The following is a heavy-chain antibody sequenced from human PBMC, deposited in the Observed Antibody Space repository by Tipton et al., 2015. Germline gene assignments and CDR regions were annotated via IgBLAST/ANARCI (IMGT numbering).Heavy chain of an antibody. D-gene: IGHD4-23*01. CDR1: GGSVTSGSYY. CDR2: ISYTETS. J-gene: IGHJ4*02. CDR3: ARARGRHGGLFDS. V-gene: IGHV4-61*01. Sequence: GLVKPSETLSLTCSVSGGSVTSGSYYWSWIRQPPGKGLEWIGYISYTETSHYNPSLKSRVTISVDTSKTQFSLKMSSVTASDTAVYYCARARGRHGGLFDSWGQGILVTVSS.